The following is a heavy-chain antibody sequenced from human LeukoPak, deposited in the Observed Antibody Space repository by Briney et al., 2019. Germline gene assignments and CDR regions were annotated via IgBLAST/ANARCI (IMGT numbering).Heavy chain of an antibody. Sequence: GGSLRLSCAASGFNFNHYSMNWVRQAPGEGLEWVSSISSSGSDIYYADSVKGRFTISRDNAKNSLYLQMNSLTAEDTAVYYCARIRYDSSGYSDCWGQGTLVTVSS. CDR1: GFNFNHYS. D-gene: IGHD3-22*01. V-gene: IGHV3-21*01. CDR2: ISSSGSDI. CDR3: ARIRYDSSGYSDC. J-gene: IGHJ4*02.